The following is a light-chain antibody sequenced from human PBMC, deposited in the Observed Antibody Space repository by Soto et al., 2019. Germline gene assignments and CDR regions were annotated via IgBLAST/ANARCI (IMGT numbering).Light chain of an antibody. J-gene: IGKJ5*01. CDR3: QQSYSTLGIT. V-gene: IGKV1-39*01. CDR2: AAS. Sequence: NQMTQPPNSLSASVVARVTITCRASQSISSYLNWYQQKPGKAPKLLIYAASSLQSGVPSRFSGSGSGTDFTLTISSLQPEDFATYYCQQSYSTLGITFGQGTRLEIK. CDR1: QSISSY.